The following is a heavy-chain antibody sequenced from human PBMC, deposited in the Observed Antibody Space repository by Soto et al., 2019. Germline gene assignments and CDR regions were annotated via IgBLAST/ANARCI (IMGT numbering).Heavy chain of an antibody. CDR1: GGSISSGGYY. V-gene: IGHV4-31*03. CDR2: IYDSGSA. Sequence: SETLSLTCTVSGGSISSGGYYWSWIRQHPGKGLEWIGYIYDSGSAYYNPSLKSRVTISVDTSNNQFSLYLTSVTAADTAVYYCARDSPTAYGMDVWGQGTTVTVS. CDR3: ARDSPTAYGMDV. J-gene: IGHJ6*02.